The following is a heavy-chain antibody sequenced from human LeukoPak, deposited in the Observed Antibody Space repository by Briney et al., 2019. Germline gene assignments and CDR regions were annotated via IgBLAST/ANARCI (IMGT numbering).Heavy chain of an antibody. J-gene: IGHJ4*02. CDR3: ARDIRGYSYGDRGYYFDY. D-gene: IGHD5-18*01. V-gene: IGHV3-23*01. Sequence: PGGSLRLSCAASGFTFSSYAMSWVRQAPGKGVEGVSAISGSGGSTYYGDSVKGRFTISRDNSKHTLYLQMTSLRSEDTAVYYCARDIRGYSYGDRGYYFDYWGQGTLVTVSS. CDR2: ISGSGGST. CDR1: GFTFSSYA.